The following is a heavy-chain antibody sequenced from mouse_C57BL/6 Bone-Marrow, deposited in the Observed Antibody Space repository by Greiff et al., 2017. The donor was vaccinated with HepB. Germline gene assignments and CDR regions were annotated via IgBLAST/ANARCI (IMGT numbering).Heavy chain of an antibody. J-gene: IGHJ1*03. CDR1: GFNIKDDY. D-gene: IGHD2-2*01. CDR3: TTMVTTLWYFDV. V-gene: IGHV14-4*01. Sequence: EVQLQQSGAELVRPGASVKLSCTASGFNIKDDYMHWVKQRPEQGLEWIGWIDPENGDTEYASKVQGKATITADTSSNTAYLQLSSLQSEDTAVYSCTTMVTTLWYFDVWGTGTTVTVSS. CDR2: IDPENGDT.